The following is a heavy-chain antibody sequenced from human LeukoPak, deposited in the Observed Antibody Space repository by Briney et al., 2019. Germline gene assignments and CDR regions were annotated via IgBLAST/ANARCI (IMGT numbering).Heavy chain of an antibody. Sequence: GEFLKISCKGSGFTFSTYSFAWVRQMPGKGLEWMGVIYAGDSSTTYSPSFQGQVTISVDKSISTAYLQWSSLKASDSAIYYCARHSCYDSWGQGTLVTVSS. CDR2: IYAGDSST. V-gene: IGHV5-51*01. D-gene: IGHD3-16*01. J-gene: IGHJ4*02. CDR1: GFTFSTYS. CDR3: ARHSCYDS.